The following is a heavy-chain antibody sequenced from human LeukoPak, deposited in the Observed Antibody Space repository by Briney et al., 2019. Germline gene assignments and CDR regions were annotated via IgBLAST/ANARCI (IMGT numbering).Heavy chain of an antibody. J-gene: IGHJ4*02. V-gene: IGHV1-18*01. Sequence: ASVKVSCKASGYTFTSYGISWVRQAPGQGLEWMGWISAYNGNTNYAQKFQGRVTITADKSTSTAYMELSSLRSEDTAVYYCARLAKMAAVDYWGQGTLVTVSS. CDR3: ARLAKMAAVDY. CDR2: ISAYNGNT. CDR1: GYTFTSYG. D-gene: IGHD5-24*01.